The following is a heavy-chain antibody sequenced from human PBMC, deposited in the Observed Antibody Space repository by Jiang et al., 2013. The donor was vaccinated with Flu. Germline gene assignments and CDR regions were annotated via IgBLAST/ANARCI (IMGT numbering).Heavy chain of an antibody. CDR1: GGTFSSYA. V-gene: IGHV1-69*01. J-gene: IGHJ4*02. Sequence: SGAEVKKPGSSVKVSCKASGGTFSSYAISWVRQAPGQGLEWMGGIIPIFGTANYAQKFQGRVTITADESTSTAYMELSSLRSEDTAVYYCARVGRGRYYDSSGYYYRLDYWGQGTLVTVSS. D-gene: IGHD3-22*01. CDR2: IIPIFGTA. CDR3: ARVGRGRYYDSSGYYYRLDY.